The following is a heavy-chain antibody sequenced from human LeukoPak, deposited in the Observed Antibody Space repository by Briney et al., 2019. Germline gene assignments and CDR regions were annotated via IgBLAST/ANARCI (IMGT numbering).Heavy chain of an antibody. CDR1: GYTFTSYD. V-gene: IGHV1-8*01. CDR3: ARGLAYCTNGVCYTWYFDY. J-gene: IGHJ4*02. Sequence: ASVKVSCKASGYTFTSYDINWVRQATGQGLEWMGWMNPNSGNTGYAQKFQGRVTMTRNTSISTAYMELSSLRSEDTAVYYCARGLAYCTNGVCYTWYFDYWGQGTLVTSPQ. CDR2: MNPNSGNT. D-gene: IGHD2-8*01.